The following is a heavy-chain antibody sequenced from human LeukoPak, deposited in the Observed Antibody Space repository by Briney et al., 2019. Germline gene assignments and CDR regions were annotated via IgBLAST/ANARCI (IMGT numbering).Heavy chain of an antibody. Sequence: SETLSLTCTVSGGSISGYYLGWVRQPPGKGLEWIGNINYSGSTNYNPSLRSRVTISVDTSKNQFSLKLSSVTAADTAVYYCARTVNTAFAYYYYYMDVWGKGTTVTVSS. J-gene: IGHJ6*03. CDR2: INYSGST. CDR3: ARTVNTAFAYYYYYMDV. V-gene: IGHV4-59*01. D-gene: IGHD5-18*01. CDR1: GGSISGYY.